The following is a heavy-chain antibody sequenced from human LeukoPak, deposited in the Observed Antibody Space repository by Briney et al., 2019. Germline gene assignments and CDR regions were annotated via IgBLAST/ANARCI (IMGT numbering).Heavy chain of an antibody. CDR3: ARHDYGGNSGDY. V-gene: IGHV3-48*02. CDR1: GFTFSSYS. CDR2: IGTSSSTI. Sequence: GSLRLSCAASGFTFSSYSMNWVRRAPGKGLEWVSYIGTSSSTIYYADSVKGRFTISRDNAKNSLYLQMNSLRDEDTAVYYCARHDYGGNSGDYWGQGTLVTVSS. J-gene: IGHJ4*02. D-gene: IGHD4-23*01.